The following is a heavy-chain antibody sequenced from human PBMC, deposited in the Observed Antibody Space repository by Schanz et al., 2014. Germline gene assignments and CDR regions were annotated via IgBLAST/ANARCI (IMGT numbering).Heavy chain of an antibody. CDR2: MNPNSGNP. D-gene: IGHD4-17*01. J-gene: IGHJ5*02. CDR1: GYTFTSYD. CDR3: ATLDYADSVS. Sequence: QVQLIQSGAEVKKPGASVKVSCTASGYTFTSYDINWVRQAPGQGLEWLGWMNPNSGNPGFAQKFQGRVTITADKSTTTAYMELNSLNSDDTAVYYCATLDYADSVSWGQGTLVTVSS. V-gene: IGHV1-8*01.